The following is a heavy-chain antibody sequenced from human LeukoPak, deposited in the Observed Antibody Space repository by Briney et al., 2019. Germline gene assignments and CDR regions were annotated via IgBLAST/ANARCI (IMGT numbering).Heavy chain of an antibody. CDR3: ARVGATYYYYYYMDV. Sequence: SETLSLTCTVSGYSISSGYYWGWIRQPPGKGLEWIGSIHHSGNTYYNPSLKSRVTISVDTSKNQFSLKLSSVTAADTAVYYCARVGATYYYYYYMDVWGKGTTVTVSS. CDR2: IHHSGNT. V-gene: IGHV4-38-2*02. CDR1: GYSISSGYY. D-gene: IGHD1-26*01. J-gene: IGHJ6*03.